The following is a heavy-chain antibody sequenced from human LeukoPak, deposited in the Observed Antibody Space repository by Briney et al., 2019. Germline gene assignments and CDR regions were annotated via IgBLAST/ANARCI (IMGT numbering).Heavy chain of an antibody. CDR1: GFTFSDYY. V-gene: IGHV3-11*04. J-gene: IGHJ4*02. D-gene: IGHD5-18*01. CDR2: ISSSGSTI. CDR3: ARDLDTAMVMGGGFDY. Sequence: GGSLRLSCAASGFTFSDYYMSWIRQAPGKGLEWVSYISSSGSTIYYADSVKGRFTISRDNAKNSLYLQMNSLRAEDTAVYYCARDLDTAMVMGGGFDYWGQGTLVTVSS.